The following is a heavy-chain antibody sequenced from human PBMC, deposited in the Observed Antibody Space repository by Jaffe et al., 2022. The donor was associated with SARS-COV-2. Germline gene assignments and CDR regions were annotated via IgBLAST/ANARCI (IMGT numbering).Heavy chain of an antibody. Sequence: QVQLVQSGAEVKKPGSSVKVSCKASGGTFSSYTISWVRQAPGQGLEWMGRIIPILGIANYAQKFQGRVTITADKSTSTAYMELSSLRSEDTAVYYCARDLGFGYCSGGSCYSFDYWGQGTLVTVSS. CDR3: ARDLGFGYCSGGSCYSFDY. V-gene: IGHV1-69*08. J-gene: IGHJ4*02. D-gene: IGHD2-15*01. CDR2: IIPILGIA. CDR1: GGTFSSYT.